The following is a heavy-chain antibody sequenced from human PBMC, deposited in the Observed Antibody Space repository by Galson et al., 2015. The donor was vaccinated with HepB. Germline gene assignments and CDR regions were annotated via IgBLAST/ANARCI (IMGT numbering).Heavy chain of an antibody. CDR1: GFTFSNAW. CDR2: IKSKTDGGTT. Sequence: SLRLSCAASGFTFSNAWMSWVRQAPGKGLEWVGRIKSKTDGGTTDYAAPVKGRFTISRDDSKNTLYLQMNSLKTEDTAVYYCTTPQDSSGYPGEYYFDYWGQGTLVTVSS. J-gene: IGHJ4*02. CDR3: TTPQDSSGYPGEYYFDY. D-gene: IGHD3-22*01. V-gene: IGHV3-15*01.